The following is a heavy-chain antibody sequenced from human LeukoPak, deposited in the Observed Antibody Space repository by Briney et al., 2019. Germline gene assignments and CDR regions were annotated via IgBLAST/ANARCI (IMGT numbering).Heavy chain of an antibody. CDR1: GGSFSGYY. V-gene: IGHV4-34*01. Sequence: PSETLSLTCAVYGGSFSGYYWSWIRQPPGKGLEWIGEINHSGSTNYNPSLKSRVTISVDTSKNQFSLKLSSVTAADTAVYYCARWRYCSSTSCYTSDFDYWGQGTLVTVSS. J-gene: IGHJ4*02. D-gene: IGHD2-2*02. CDR3: ARWRYCSSTSCYTSDFDY. CDR2: INHSGST.